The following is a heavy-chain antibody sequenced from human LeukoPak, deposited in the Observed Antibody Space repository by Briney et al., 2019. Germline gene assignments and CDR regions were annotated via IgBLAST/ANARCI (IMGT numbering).Heavy chain of an antibody. V-gene: IGHV1-69*04. CDR3: ARHHYDCSGGSCYNEEFDY. J-gene: IGHJ4*02. CDR1: GGTFSSYA. Sequence: GASVKVSCKASGGTFSSYAISWVRQAPGQGLEWMGMIIPILGIANYAQKFQGRVTITADKSTSTAYMELSSLRSEDTAVYYCARHHYDCSGGSCYNEEFDYWGQGTLVTVSS. D-gene: IGHD2-15*01. CDR2: IIPILGIA.